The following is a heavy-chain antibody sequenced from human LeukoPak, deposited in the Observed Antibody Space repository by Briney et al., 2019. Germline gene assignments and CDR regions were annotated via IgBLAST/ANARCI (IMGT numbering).Heavy chain of an antibody. V-gene: IGHV3-53*01. CDR1: GLTVKDNY. CDR2: IYSDGTR. J-gene: IGHJ3*02. D-gene: IGHD3-10*01. Sequence: PGGSLRLSCAASGLTVKDNYMTWVRQAPGKGLEWVSLIYSDGTRYYADSVKGRFTISRDISKNTVFLQMNSLRADDTAVYYCARVRFYIGSGPDAFDIWGQGTMVTVSS. CDR3: ARVRFYIGSGPDAFDI.